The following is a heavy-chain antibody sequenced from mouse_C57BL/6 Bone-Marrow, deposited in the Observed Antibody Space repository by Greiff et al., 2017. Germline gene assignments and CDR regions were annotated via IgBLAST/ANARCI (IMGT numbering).Heavy chain of an antibody. V-gene: IGHV1-12*01. CDR1: ASTFPSYN. CDR3: ANAWFAY. CDR2: FFPGIGDT. Sequence: LQQSGAELVGPGASGKRSSKASASTFPSYNRPWVKPKPRRGLEGIGLFFPGIGDTSYNQKFKGKATLTVDKSSSTAYMQLSSLTSEDSAVYFCANAWFAYWGQGTLVTVSA. J-gene: IGHJ3*01.